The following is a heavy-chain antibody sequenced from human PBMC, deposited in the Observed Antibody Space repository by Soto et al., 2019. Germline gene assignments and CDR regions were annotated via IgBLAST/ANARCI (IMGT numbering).Heavy chain of an antibody. CDR2: SIPIFGTA. CDR3: ARDRRDGYNYPSFDY. CDR1: GGTFSSYA. V-gene: IGHV1-69*12. Sequence: QVQLVQSGAEVKKPGSSVKVSCKASGGTFSSYAISWVRQAPGQGLEWMGGSIPIFGTANYAQKFQGRVTITAAESTSTAYMELGSLRSEDTAVYYCARDRRDGYNYPSFDYWGQGTLVTVSS. D-gene: IGHD5-12*01. J-gene: IGHJ4*02.